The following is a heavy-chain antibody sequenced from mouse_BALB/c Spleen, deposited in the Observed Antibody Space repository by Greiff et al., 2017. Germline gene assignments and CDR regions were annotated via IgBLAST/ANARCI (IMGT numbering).Heavy chain of an antibody. J-gene: IGHJ2*01. Sequence: EVKLMESGAELVKPGASVKLSCTASGFNIKDTYMHWVKQRPEQGLEWIGRIDPANGNTKYDPKFQGKATITADTSSNTAYLQLSSLTSEDTAVYYCARSGGPYYFDYWGQGTTLTVSS. CDR3: ARSGGPYYFDY. D-gene: IGHD1-1*02. V-gene: IGHV14-3*02. CDR1: GFNIKDTY. CDR2: IDPANGNT.